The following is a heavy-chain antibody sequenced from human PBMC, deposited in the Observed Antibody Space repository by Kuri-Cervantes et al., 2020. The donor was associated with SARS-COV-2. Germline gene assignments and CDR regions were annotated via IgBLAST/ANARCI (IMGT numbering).Heavy chain of an antibody. CDR1: GFTFSSYA. CDR2: ISGSGGST. D-gene: IGHD5-24*01. V-gene: IGHV3-23*01. J-gene: IGHJ3*02. CDR3: ANILLGERWLQLGGDAFDI. Sequence: GGSLRLSCAASGFTFSSYAMSWVRQAPGKGLEWVSAISGSGGSTYYADSVKGRFTISRDNSKNTLYLQMNSLRAEDTAVYYCANILLGERWLQLGGDAFDIWGQGTMVTVSS.